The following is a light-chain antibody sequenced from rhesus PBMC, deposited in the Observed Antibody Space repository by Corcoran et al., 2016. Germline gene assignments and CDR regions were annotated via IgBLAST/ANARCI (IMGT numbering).Light chain of an antibody. CDR3: LQYNSDPFT. Sequence: DIQMTQSPSSLSASVGDRVTITCRASQGISTYLNWYQQKPGKAPKRLIYAASSLESGVPSRFSGRGSGTDFTLTISSLQPEDFATYYCLQYNSDPFTFGPGTKLDIK. CDR1: QGISTY. J-gene: IGKJ3*01. CDR2: AAS. V-gene: IGKV1-43*02.